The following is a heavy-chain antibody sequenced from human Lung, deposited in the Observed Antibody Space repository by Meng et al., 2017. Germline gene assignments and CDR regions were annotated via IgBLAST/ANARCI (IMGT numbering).Heavy chain of an antibody. D-gene: IGHD6-19*01. CDR3: ARDPVAVAGATDAFDI. Sequence: LHEQVSRPVLVSPSTPLSRRCTVSGGSISSINSSCGWIRQPPGKVLECIGSIYYSGSTYYNPSLKSRVTISVDTSKNQFSLKLSSVTAADTAVYYCARDPVAVAGATDAFDIWGQGTMVTVSS. V-gene: IGHV4-39*07. J-gene: IGHJ3*02. CDR1: GGSISSINSS. CDR2: IYYSGST.